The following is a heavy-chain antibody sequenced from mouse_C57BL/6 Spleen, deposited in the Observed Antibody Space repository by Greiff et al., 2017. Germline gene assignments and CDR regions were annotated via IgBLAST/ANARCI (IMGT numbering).Heavy chain of an antibody. CDR2: IYPGSGNT. J-gene: IGHJ2*01. V-gene: IGHV1-66*01. D-gene: IGHD2-1*01. CDR1: GYSFTSYY. Sequence: QVQLQQSGPELVKPGASVKISCKASGYSFTSYYIHWVKQRPGQGLEWIGWIYPGSGNTKYNEKFKGKAPLTADTSSSTAYMQLSSLTSEDSAVYYCARGGNYYFDYWGQGTTLTVSS. CDR3: ARGGNYYFDY.